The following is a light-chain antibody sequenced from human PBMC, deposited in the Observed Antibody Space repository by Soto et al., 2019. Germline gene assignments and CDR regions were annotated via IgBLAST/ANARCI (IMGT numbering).Light chain of an antibody. CDR2: AIS. V-gene: IGKV1-39*01. CDR3: QQLKSYPRP. Sequence: GERVSLTCRPSQRIEHYVNWYKQTPGKEDKLLIHAISTLESGVPSRCRGSGSGTDCTLTIDSLQPDDVATYYCQQLKSYPRPFGQGTKVDIK. J-gene: IGKJ1*01. CDR1: QRIEHY.